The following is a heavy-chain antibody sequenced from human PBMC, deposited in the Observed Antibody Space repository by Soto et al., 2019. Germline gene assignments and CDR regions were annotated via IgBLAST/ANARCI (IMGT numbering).Heavy chain of an antibody. Sequence: GSLRLSWAASGFTFSNYDMSWVRQAPGKGLDWVSTISASGGSTFYADSVKGRFTISRDNSKNTVYLQMNSLRVEDTAVYYCANRNYYAKSGYTYPYFDFWGQGSLVTVSS. CDR3: ANRNYYAKSGYTYPYFDF. J-gene: IGHJ4*02. CDR2: ISASGGST. V-gene: IGHV3-23*01. CDR1: GFTFSNYD. D-gene: IGHD3-22*01.